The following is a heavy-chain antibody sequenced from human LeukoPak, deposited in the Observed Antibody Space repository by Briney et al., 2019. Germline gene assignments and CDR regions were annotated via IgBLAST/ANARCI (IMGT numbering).Heavy chain of an antibody. J-gene: IGHJ4*02. Sequence: SQTLYLTCTVSGGSISSGSYYWSWIRQPAGKGLEWIGRIYTSGSTNYNPSLKSVVTISVATSKNHFSLKLSSVTAADTAVYYCARTPCSGGSCYSRLYFDYWGQGTLVTVSS. D-gene: IGHD2-15*01. CDR2: IYTSGST. CDR1: GGSISSGSYY. CDR3: ARTPCSGGSCYSRLYFDY. V-gene: IGHV4-61*02.